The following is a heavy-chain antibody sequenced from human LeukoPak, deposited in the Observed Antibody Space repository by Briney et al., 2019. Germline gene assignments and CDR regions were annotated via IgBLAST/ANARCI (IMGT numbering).Heavy chain of an antibody. CDR1: GYTFTSYG. CDR2: ISAYNGNT. V-gene: IGHV1-18*01. D-gene: IGHD1-14*01. J-gene: IGHJ6*03. Sequence: ASVKVSCKASGYTFTSYGISWVRQAPGQGLEWMGWISAYNGNTNYAQKLQGRVTMTTDTSTSTAYMELRSLRSDDTAVYYRARADREIRPRYYYMDVWGKGTTVTVSS. CDR3: ARADREIRPRYYYMDV.